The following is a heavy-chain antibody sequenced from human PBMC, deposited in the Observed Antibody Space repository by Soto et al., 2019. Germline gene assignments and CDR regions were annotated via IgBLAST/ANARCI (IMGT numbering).Heavy chain of an antibody. CDR3: ARDLGWPAARFDP. CDR2: IWYDGSDK. Sequence: PGGSLRLSCAASGFTFRNHGMHWVRLAPGKGLEWVAVIWYDGSDKYYADSVKGRFTISRDNSKNTLYLQMNNLRGDDTAVHYCARDLGWPAARFDPWGQGTLVTVSS. CDR1: GFTFRNHG. J-gene: IGHJ5*02. D-gene: IGHD2-2*01. V-gene: IGHV3-33*01.